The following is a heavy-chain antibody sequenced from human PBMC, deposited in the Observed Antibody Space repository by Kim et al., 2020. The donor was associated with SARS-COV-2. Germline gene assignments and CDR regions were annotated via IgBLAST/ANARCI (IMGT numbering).Heavy chain of an antibody. CDR3: VRLVGTSWLDY. J-gene: IGHJ4*02. CDR2: TYYRSKWYN. V-gene: IGHV6-1*01. Sequence: SQTLSLTCAISGDSVSSNSATWNWIRQYPSRGLEWLGRTYYRSKWYNDYAISVKSRITITPDTSKNQFSLQLNSVTPEDTAVYYCVRLVGTSWLDYWGQGTLVIVSS. D-gene: IGHD6-13*01. CDR1: GDSVSSNSAT.